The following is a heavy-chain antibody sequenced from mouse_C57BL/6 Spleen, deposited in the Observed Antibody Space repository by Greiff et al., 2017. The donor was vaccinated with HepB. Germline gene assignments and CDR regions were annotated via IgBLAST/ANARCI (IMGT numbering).Heavy chain of an antibody. J-gene: IGHJ4*01. CDR3: ATYDYENYYAMDY. Sequence: EVQLQQSGPELVKPGASVKISCKASGYSFTDYNMNWVKQSNGKSLEWIGVINPNYGTTSYNQKFKGKATLTVDQYSSTAYMQLNSLTSEDSAVYYCATYDYENYYAMDYWGQGTSVTVSS. CDR1: GYSFTDYN. V-gene: IGHV1-39*01. CDR2: INPNYGTT. D-gene: IGHD2-4*01.